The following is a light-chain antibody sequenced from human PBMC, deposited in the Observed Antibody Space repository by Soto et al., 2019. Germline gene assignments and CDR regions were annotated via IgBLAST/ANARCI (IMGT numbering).Light chain of an antibody. CDR1: ASFDTR. CDR3: QQYYKYPIT. CDR2: DVP. Sequence: DIQMTQSPSTLSASVGEGVTITCRASASFDTRLAWYPQKPGKAPKVLIYDVPNLESGVPSRFSGSGSGTEFSHTINSLQLADFASHSCQQYYKYPITFGGGTTVEIK. V-gene: IGKV1-5*01. J-gene: IGKJ4*01.